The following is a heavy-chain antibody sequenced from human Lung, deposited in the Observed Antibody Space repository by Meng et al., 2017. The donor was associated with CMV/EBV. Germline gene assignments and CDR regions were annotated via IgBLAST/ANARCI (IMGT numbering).Heavy chain of an antibody. CDR2: IYYSGST. CDR3: ARDRTTGRYFDY. V-gene: IGHV4-30-4*01. Sequence: VQRRNARPGLVMPSQTLSLTCTVSGGSFSSGDYYWSWIRQPPGKGLEWIGYIYYSGSTYYNPSLKSRVTISVDTSKNQFSLKLSSVTAADTAVYYCARDRTTGRYFDYWGQGTLVTVSS. D-gene: IGHD4-11*01. CDR1: GGSFSSGDYY. J-gene: IGHJ4*02.